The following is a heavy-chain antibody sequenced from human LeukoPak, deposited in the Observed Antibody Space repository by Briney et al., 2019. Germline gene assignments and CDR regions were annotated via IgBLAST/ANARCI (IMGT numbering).Heavy chain of an antibody. J-gene: IGHJ5*02. CDR2: IYYSGST. V-gene: IGHV4-39*01. Sequence: SETLSLTCTVSGGSISSSSYYWGWIRQPPGKGLEWIGSIYYSGSTYHNPSLKSRVTISVDTSKNQFSLKLSSVTAADTAVYYCARPYSSSWYNHPNWFDPWGQGTLVTVSS. CDR3: ARPYSSSWYNHPNWFDP. D-gene: IGHD6-13*01. CDR1: GGSISSSSYY.